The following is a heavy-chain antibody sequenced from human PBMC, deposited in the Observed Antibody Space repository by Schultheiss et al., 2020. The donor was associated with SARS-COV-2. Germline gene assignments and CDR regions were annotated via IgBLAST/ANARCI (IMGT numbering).Heavy chain of an antibody. D-gene: IGHD3-22*01. CDR2: IYYSGST. CDR3: ATEYYDSSGYYYGGGYFQH. Sequence: SETLSLTCTVSGGSITSGGYYWSWIRQHPGKGLEWIGYIYYSGSTYYNPSLKSRVTISVDTSKNQFSLKLSSVTAADTAVYYCATEYYDSSGYYYGGGYFQHWGQGTLVTVSS. V-gene: IGHV4-31*03. J-gene: IGHJ1*01. CDR1: GGSITSGGYY.